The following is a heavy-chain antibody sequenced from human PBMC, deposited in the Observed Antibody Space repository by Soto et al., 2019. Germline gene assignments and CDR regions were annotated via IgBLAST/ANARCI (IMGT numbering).Heavy chain of an antibody. CDR1: GFTFSSYS. J-gene: IGHJ4*02. CDR2: ISSSSSYI. Sequence: GGSLRLSCAASGFTFSSYSMNWVRQAPGKGLEWVSSISSSSSYIYYADSVKGRFTISRDNAKNSLYLQMNSLRAEDTAVYYCARDRLDTAMVTISGSFDYWGQRTRVTV. D-gene: IGHD5-18*01. V-gene: IGHV3-21*01. CDR3: ARDRLDTAMVTISGSFDY.